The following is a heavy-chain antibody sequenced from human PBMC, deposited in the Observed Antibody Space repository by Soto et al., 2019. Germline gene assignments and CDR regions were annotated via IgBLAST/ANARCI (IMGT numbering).Heavy chain of an antibody. CDR1: GGSISSSSYY. D-gene: IGHD3-3*01. CDR2: IYYSGST. V-gene: IGHV4-39*01. J-gene: IGHJ6*03. CDR3: ALYDFWSGPAYYYYMDV. Sequence: SETLSLTCTVSGGSISSSSYYWGWIRQPPGKGLEWIGSIYYSGSTYYNPSLKSRVTISVDTSKNQFSLKLSSVTAADTAVYYCALYDFWSGPAYYYYMDVWGKGTTVTVSS.